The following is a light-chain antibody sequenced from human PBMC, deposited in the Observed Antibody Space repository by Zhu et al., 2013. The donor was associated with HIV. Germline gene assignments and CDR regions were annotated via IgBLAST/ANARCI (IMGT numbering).Light chain of an antibody. V-gene: IGKV1D-13*01. J-gene: IGKJ3*01. CDR2: DAS. Sequence: AIQLTQSPSSLSASVGDRVTITCRASQGISSALAWYQQKPGKSPSLLTYDASSLESGVPSRFSGSGSGTEFTLTISSLQPEDFATYYCQHVNNNAVFGPGTKVDV. CDR3: QHVNNNAV. CDR1: QGISSA.